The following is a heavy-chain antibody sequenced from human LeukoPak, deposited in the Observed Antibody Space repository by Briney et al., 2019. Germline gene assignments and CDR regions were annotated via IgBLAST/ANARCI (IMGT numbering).Heavy chain of an antibody. Sequence: GGSLRLSCAASGFTFSSYAMSWVRQAPGKGLEWVSAISGSGGSTYYADSVKGRFTISRDNSKNTLYLQMNSLRAEDTAVYYCAKELDFIRYSSGWYSGAFDIWGQGTMVTVSS. CDR1: GFTFSSYA. D-gene: IGHD6-19*01. V-gene: IGHV3-23*01. J-gene: IGHJ3*02. CDR3: AKELDFIRYSSGWYSGAFDI. CDR2: ISGSGGST.